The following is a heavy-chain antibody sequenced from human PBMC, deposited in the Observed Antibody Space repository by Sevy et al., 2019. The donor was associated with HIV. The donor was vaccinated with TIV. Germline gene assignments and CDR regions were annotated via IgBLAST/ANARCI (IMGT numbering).Heavy chain of an antibody. CDR1: GFTFSSYS. J-gene: IGHJ4*02. CDR3: ARDTTGDLRYFDY. CDR2: ISSSSSYI. D-gene: IGHD7-27*01. Sequence: GGSLRLSCAASGFTFSSYSMNWIRQAPGKGLEWVSSISSSSSYIYYADSVKGRFTISRDNAKNSLYLQMNSLRAEDTAVYYSARDTTGDLRYFDYWGQRTLVTVSS. V-gene: IGHV3-21*01.